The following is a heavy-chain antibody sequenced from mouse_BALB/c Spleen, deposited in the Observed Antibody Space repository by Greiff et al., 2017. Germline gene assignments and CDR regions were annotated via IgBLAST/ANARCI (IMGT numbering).Heavy chain of an antibody. Sequence: EVKLMESGGGLVQPGGSLRLSCATSGFTFSDFYMAWVRQPPGKRLEWIAASRNKANDYTTEYSASVKGRFIVSRDTSQSILYLQMNALRAEDTAIYYWARDAWDGYPFAYGGQGTLVTVSA. CDR3: ARDAWDGYPFAY. V-gene: IGHV7-1*02. CDR1: GFTFSDFY. CDR2: SRNKANDYTT. D-gene: IGHD2-3*01. J-gene: IGHJ3*01.